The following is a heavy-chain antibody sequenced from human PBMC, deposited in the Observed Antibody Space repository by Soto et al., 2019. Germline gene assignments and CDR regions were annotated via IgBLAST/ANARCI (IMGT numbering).Heavy chain of an antibody. CDR1: GGSVSSYY. J-gene: IGHJ4*02. CDR2: IYYSGST. V-gene: IGHV4-59*08. Sequence: SETLSITFTVCGGSVSSYYWGWIRQPPGKGLEWIGYIYYSGSTNYNPSLKSRVTISVDTSKNQFSLKLSSVTAADTAVYYCARRWGFTFDYWGQGTLVTVSS. D-gene: IGHD1-26*01. CDR3: ARRWGFTFDY.